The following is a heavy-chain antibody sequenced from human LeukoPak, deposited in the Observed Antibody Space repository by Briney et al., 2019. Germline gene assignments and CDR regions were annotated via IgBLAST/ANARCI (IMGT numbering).Heavy chain of an antibody. V-gene: IGHV3-74*03. D-gene: IGHD3-22*01. J-gene: IGHJ4*02. CDR2: IKSDGSGT. CDR1: GFTFSTYW. CDR3: TSGAYYNDY. Sequence: GGSVRLSCAASGFTFSTYWMHWVRQVPGKGLVWVSHIKSDGSGTEYADSVKGRFTISRDNPKNTLYMQMNSLRAEDTAVYYCTSGAYYNDYWGQGTLVTVSS.